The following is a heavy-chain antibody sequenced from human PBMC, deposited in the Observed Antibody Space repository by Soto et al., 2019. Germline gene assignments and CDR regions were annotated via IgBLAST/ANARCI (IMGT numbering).Heavy chain of an antibody. D-gene: IGHD2-2*01. CDR3: ARVLGGRVVPAAIFPRRSFGRDV. Sequence: SETLSLTCTVSGGSISSYYWSWIRQPPGKGLEGIGYIYYSGSTNYNPSLKNPIYISLDTSNDHFSLKLSSVTAADTVVYYWARVLGGRVVPAAIFPRRSFGRDVWGQGTTVTVSS. CDR1: GGSISSYY. J-gene: IGHJ6*02. V-gene: IGHV4-59*01. CDR2: IYYSGST.